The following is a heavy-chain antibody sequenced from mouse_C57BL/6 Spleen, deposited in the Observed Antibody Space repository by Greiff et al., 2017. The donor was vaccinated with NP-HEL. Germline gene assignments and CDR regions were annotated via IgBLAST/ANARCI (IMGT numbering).Heavy chain of an antibody. CDR3: ARGDGYYDAMDY. Sequence: QVQLKESGAELVRPGTSVKMSCKASGYTFTNYWIGWAKQRPGHGLEWIGDIYPGGGYTNYNEKFKGKATLTADKSSSTAYMQLSSLTSEDSAIYYCARGDGYYDAMDYWSQGTSVTVSS. J-gene: IGHJ4*01. D-gene: IGHD2-3*01. CDR2: IYPGGGYT. CDR1: GYTFTNYW. V-gene: IGHV1-63*01.